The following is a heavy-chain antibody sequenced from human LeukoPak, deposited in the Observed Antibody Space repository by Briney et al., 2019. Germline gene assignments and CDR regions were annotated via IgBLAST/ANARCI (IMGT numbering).Heavy chain of an antibody. J-gene: IGHJ5*02. CDR2: IYHGGST. CDR1: GYSISSGYY. CDR3: ARVGQWLASDWFDP. D-gene: IGHD6-19*01. Sequence: SETLSLTCAVSGYSISSGYYWGWIRQPPGKGLEWIGSIYHGGSTYYNPSLKSRVTISVDTSKNQFSLKLSSVTAADTAVYYCARVGQWLASDWFDPWGQGTLVTVSS. V-gene: IGHV4-38-2*01.